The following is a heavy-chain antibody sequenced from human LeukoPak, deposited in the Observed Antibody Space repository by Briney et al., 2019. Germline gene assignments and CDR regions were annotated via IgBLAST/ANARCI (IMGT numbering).Heavy chain of an antibody. V-gene: IGHV4-34*01. D-gene: IGHD6-19*01. CDR2: INHSGST. J-gene: IGHJ3*02. Sequence: PSETLSLTCAVYGGSFSGYYWSWIRQPPGKGLEWIGEINHSGSTNYNPSLKSRVTISVDTSKNQFSLKLSSVTAADTAVYYCAKSIAVPAFDIWGQGTMVTVSS. CDR1: GGSFSGYY. CDR3: AKSIAVPAFDI.